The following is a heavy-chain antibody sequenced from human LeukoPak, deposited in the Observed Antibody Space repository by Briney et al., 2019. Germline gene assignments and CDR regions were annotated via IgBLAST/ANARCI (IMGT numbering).Heavy chain of an antibody. V-gene: IGHV4-59*10. Sequence: SETLSLTCVVSGGSMTNYYWHWIRQPAGKGLEWIGHISGNGNIDFNPSLNIRVTISLDKSQKQFSLKLKSVNAADTAIYYCARGGSSSWYPLMKWGQGTLVTVSS. J-gene: IGHJ4*02. D-gene: IGHD2-2*01. CDR3: ARGGSSSWYPLMK. CDR2: ISGNGNI. CDR1: GGSMTNYY.